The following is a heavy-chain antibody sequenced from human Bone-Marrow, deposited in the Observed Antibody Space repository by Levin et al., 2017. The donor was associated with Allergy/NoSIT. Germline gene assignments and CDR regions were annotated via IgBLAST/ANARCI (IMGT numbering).Heavy chain of an antibody. V-gene: IGHV3-30*18. Sequence: GESLKISCAASGFTFSSYAMNWVRQAPGKGLEWVAVISSDESNKYYAGSVKGRFAISRDNSKNTLYLEMSSLRAEDTDVYYCAKQIGYHQNYFDYWGQGTLVTVSS. CDR2: ISSDESNK. D-gene: IGHD2-2*01. CDR3: AKQIGYHQNYFDY. J-gene: IGHJ4*02. CDR1: GFTFSSYA.